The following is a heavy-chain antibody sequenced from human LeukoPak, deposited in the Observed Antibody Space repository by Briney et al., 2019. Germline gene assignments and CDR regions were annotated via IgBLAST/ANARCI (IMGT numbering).Heavy chain of an antibody. CDR2: ISWNSGSI. V-gene: IGHV3-9*01. Sequence: GRSLRLSCAASGFTFDDYAMHWVRQAPGKGLEWVSGISWNSGSIGYADSVKGRFTISRDNAKNSLYLQMNSLRAEDTALYYCAKDRGYSFWNTFDIWGQGTMVTVSS. D-gene: IGHD5-18*01. CDR3: AKDRGYSFWNTFDI. J-gene: IGHJ3*02. CDR1: GFTFDDYA.